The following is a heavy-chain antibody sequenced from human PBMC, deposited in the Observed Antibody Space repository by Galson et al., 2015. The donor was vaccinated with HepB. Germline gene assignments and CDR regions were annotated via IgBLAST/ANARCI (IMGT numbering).Heavy chain of an antibody. CDR2: ISYDGSNK. D-gene: IGHD3-22*01. V-gene: IGHV3-30*18. CDR3: AKGSYYDSSGLFDP. CDR1: GLTFSSYG. J-gene: IGHJ5*02. Sequence: SLRLSCAASGLTFSSYGMHWVRQAPGKGLEWVAVISYDGSNKYYADSVKGRFTISRDNSKNTLYLQMNSLRAEDTAVYYCAKGSYYDSSGLFDPWGQGTLVTVSS.